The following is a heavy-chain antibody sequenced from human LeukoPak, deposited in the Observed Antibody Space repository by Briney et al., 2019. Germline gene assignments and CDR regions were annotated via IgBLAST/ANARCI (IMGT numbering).Heavy chain of an antibody. J-gene: IGHJ4*02. Sequence: KPSETLSLTCTVSGGSISSHYWSWIRQPPGKGLEWIGYIFYSGSTNCNPSLKSRVTMSVDTSKNQFSLKLSSVTAADTAVYYCAREYCTSSSCYFDYWGQGTPVTVSS. V-gene: IGHV4-59*11. D-gene: IGHD2-2*01. CDR3: AREYCTSSSCYFDY. CDR1: GGSISSHY. CDR2: IFYSGST.